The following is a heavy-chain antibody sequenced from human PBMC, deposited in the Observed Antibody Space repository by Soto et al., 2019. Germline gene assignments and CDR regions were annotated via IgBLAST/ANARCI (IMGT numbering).Heavy chain of an antibody. Sequence: SETLSLTCAVYGGSFSGYYWSWIRQPPGKGLEWIGEINHSGSTNYNPSLKSRVTISVDTSKNQFSLKLSSVTAADTAVYYCARGRYYYSVMDVWGQGTTVTVSS. CDR3: ARGRYYYSVMDV. V-gene: IGHV4-34*01. J-gene: IGHJ6*02. CDR1: GGSFSGYY. CDR2: INHSGST.